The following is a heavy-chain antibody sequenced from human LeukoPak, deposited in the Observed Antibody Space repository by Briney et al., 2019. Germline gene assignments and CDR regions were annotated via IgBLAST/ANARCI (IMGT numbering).Heavy chain of an antibody. CDR1: GGSISSYY. V-gene: IGHV4-59*01. CDR2: IYYSGST. CDR3: AREGLPYSGRDKAVFDY. Sequence: PSETLSLTCTVSGGSISSYYWSWIRQPPGKGLEWIGYIYYSGSTNYNPSLKSRFTISVDTSKNQFSLKLSSVTAADTAVYYCAREGLPYSGRDKAVFDYWGQGTLVTVSS. D-gene: IGHD1-26*01. J-gene: IGHJ4*02.